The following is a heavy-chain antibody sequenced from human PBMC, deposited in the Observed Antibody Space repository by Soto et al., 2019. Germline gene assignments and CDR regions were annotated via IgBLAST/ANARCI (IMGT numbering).Heavy chain of an antibody. J-gene: IGHJ1*01. CDR2: IIPIFGTA. Sequence: QVPLVQSGAEVKQPGSSVKVSCKASGGTFSSYAISWVRQAPGQGLEWMGGIIPIFGTANYAQKFQGRVTITADESTSTAYMELSSLRSEDTAVYYCATTGMTGYGVQYFQHWGQGTLVTVSS. D-gene: IGHD3-9*01. CDR3: ATTGMTGYGVQYFQH. CDR1: GGTFSSYA. V-gene: IGHV1-69*12.